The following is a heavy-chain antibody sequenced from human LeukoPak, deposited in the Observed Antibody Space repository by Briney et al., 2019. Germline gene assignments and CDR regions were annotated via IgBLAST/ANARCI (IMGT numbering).Heavy chain of an antibody. CDR3: ARRHSSSWATLGY. V-gene: IGHV4-59*08. Sequence: SETLSLTCTVSGGSISSYYWSWIRQPPGKGLEWVGFIHQSGNANFNSSLKSRVTMSVDTSKNQFSLKLSPVTAADTAVYYCARRHSSSWATLGYWGQGTLATVSS. CDR1: GGSISSYY. J-gene: IGHJ4*02. CDR2: IHQSGNA. D-gene: IGHD6-13*01.